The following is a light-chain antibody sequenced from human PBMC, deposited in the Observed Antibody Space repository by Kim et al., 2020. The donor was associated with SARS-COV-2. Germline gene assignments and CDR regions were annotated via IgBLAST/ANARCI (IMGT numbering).Light chain of an antibody. CDR3: QKSDSAPWT. CDR2: AAS. CDR1: QGITNY. Sequence: ASVGDRVTITCRASQGITNYLAWYQQKPGTVPKLLIYAASTLQSGVPSRFSGSGSGTDFTLTINSLQPEDVATYYCQKSDSAPWTFGQGTKVDIK. V-gene: IGKV1-27*01. J-gene: IGKJ1*01.